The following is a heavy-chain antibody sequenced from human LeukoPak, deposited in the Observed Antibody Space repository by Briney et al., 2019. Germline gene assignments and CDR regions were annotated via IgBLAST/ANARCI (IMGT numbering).Heavy chain of an antibody. D-gene: IGHD2-2*01. CDR1: GFTFSSYG. V-gene: IGHV3-33*01. J-gene: IGHJ5*02. CDR2: IWYDGSNK. CDR3: ARCRDVVVPAASWFDP. Sequence: GGSLRLSFAASGFTFSSYGMHWVRQAPGKGLEWVAVIWYDGSNKYYADSVKGRFTISRDNSKNTLYLQMNSLRAEDTAVYYCARCRDVVVPAASWFDPWGQGTLVTVSS.